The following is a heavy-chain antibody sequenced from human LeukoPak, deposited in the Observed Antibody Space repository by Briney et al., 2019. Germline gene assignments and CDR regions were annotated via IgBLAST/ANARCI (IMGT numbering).Heavy chain of an antibody. Sequence: TGGSLRLSCAASGFTFSSSWMSWVRQAPGKGLEWVANIKQDGSEKHYVDCVEGRFTISRDNAKNSLYLQMNSLRAEDTAVYYCATYCTSNSCYSFDIWGQGTMVTVSS. D-gene: IGHD2-2*01. CDR3: ATYCTSNSCYSFDI. V-gene: IGHV3-7*01. J-gene: IGHJ3*02. CDR2: IKQDGSEK. CDR1: GFTFSSSW.